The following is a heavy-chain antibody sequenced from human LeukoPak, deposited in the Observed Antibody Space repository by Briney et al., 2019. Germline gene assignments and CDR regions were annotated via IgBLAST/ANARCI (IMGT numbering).Heavy chain of an antibody. J-gene: IGHJ4*02. D-gene: IGHD6-19*01. Sequence: SETLSLTCTVSGVSMSSSYWSWVRQPPGKGLEWIGYIHNSGAVNYNPSLKSRLSISVDTSKIQFSLKMTSVTAADTGAYYCARGTGVGLAATFDYWGLGTLVTVSS. CDR1: GVSMSSSY. V-gene: IGHV4-59*08. CDR2: IHNSGAV. CDR3: ARGTGVGLAATFDY.